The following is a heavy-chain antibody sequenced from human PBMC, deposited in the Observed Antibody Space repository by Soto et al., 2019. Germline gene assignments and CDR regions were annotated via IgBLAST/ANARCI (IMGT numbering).Heavy chain of an antibody. CDR3: ARVIFGDDFAMDV. CDR1: GFIFHSYA. CDR2: IDTTGET. V-gene: IGHV3-13*01. J-gene: IGHJ6*02. D-gene: IGHD3-3*01. Sequence: GGSLRLSCAASGFIFHSYAMHWVRQATGKRLEWVSGIDTTGETYYLGSVRGRFTISREDDENSLFLQMNSLGAGDTAVYYCARVIFGDDFAMDVWGQGTKVTVYS.